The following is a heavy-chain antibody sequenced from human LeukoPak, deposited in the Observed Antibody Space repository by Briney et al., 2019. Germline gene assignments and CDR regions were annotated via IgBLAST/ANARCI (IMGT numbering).Heavy chain of an antibody. D-gene: IGHD2/OR15-2a*01. CDR1: GYTFTDYY. J-gene: IGHJ4*02. Sequence: ASVKVSCTASGYTFTDYYIHWVRQAPGQGLEWMGWIIPSSGGTTYAQKFQGRATMTRDTSISTAYMELISLRSDDTAVYYCARVLPSDNWGQGTLVTVSS. CDR2: IIPSSGGT. CDR3: ARVLPSDN. V-gene: IGHV1-2*02.